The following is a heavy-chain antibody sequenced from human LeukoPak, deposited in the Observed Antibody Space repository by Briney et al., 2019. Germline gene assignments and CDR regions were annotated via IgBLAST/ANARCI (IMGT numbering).Heavy chain of an antibody. CDR3: TTVTFVPHDAFDI. Sequence: SETLSLTCAVSGGSISSDGSSWSWFRQPPGKGLEWIGYIYLTGTTYYNPSLKSRVTISKDTSKNLFSLKLTSVTAADTAVYYCTTVTFVPHDAFDIWGQGIMVTVSS. J-gene: IGHJ3*02. CDR2: IYLTGTT. V-gene: IGHV4-30-2*01. CDR1: GGSISSDGSS.